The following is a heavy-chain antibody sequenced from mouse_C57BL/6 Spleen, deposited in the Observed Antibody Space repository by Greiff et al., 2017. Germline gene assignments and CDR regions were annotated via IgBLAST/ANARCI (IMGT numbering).Heavy chain of an antibody. CDR2: IHPNSGST. D-gene: IGHD1-1*01. CDR1: GYTFTSYW. CDR3: AHYGSPYFDV. J-gene: IGHJ1*03. Sequence: QVQLKQPGAELVKPGASVKLSCKASGYTFTSYWMHWVKQRPGQGLEWIGMIHPNSGSTNYNEKFKSKATLTVDKSSSTAYMQLSSLTSEDSAVYYCAHYGSPYFDVWGTGTTVTVSS. V-gene: IGHV1-64*01.